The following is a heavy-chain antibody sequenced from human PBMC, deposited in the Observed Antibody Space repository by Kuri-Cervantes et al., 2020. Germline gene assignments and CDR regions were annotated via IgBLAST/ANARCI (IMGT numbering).Heavy chain of an antibody. CDR1: GGSISSGGYS. CDR2: IYHSGST. V-gene: IGHV4-30-2*01. CDR3: ARVGPCSSTSCYSRFDY. Sequence: SETLSLTCAVSGGSISSGGYSWSWIRQPPGKGLEWIGYIYHSGSTNYNPSLKSRVTIAVDTSKTQFSLKLSSVTAADTAVYYCARVGPCSSTSCYSRFDYWGQGTLVTVSS. J-gene: IGHJ4*02. D-gene: IGHD2-2*02.